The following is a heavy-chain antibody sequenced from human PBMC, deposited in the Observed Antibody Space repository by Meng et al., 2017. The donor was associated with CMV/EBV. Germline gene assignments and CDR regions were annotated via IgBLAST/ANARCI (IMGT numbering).Heavy chain of an antibody. Sequence: SETLSLTCTVSGGSISSYYWSWIRQPPGQGLEWIGYIYYSGSTNYNPSLKSRVTISVDTSKNQFSLKLSSVTAADTAVYYCARVVGDVVVPAATQYYLDYWGQGTLVTVSS. D-gene: IGHD2-2*01. J-gene: IGHJ4*02. CDR1: GGSISSYY. CDR3: ARVVGDVVVPAATQYYLDY. CDR2: IYYSGST. V-gene: IGHV4-59*01.